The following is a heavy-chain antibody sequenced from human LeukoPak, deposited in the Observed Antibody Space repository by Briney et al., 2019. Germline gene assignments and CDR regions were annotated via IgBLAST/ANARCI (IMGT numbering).Heavy chain of an antibody. V-gene: IGHV3-48*03. Sequence: GGSLRLSCAASGFTFSSHEMNWVRQAPGKGLEWVSYISSSGSTIHYADSVKGRFTISRDNAKNSLYLQMNSLRAEDTAVYYCASGPRRSTRREGFDYWGQGTLVTVSS. J-gene: IGHJ4*02. CDR1: GFTFSSHE. CDR3: ASGPRRSTRREGFDY. D-gene: IGHD2-2*01. CDR2: ISSSGSTI.